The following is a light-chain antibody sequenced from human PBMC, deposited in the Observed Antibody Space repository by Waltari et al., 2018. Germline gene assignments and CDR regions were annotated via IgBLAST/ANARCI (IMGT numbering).Light chain of an antibody. CDR3: QQYGSSPPSLT. J-gene: IGKJ4*01. V-gene: IGKV3-20*01. Sequence: EIVLTQSPGTLSLSPGESATLSCRASQSVSSSYLAWYQQKPGQAPRLLIYGASSRATGIPDRFSGSGSGTDFTLTISRLEPEDFAVYYCQQYGSSPPSLTFGGGTKVEIK. CDR1: QSVSSSY. CDR2: GAS.